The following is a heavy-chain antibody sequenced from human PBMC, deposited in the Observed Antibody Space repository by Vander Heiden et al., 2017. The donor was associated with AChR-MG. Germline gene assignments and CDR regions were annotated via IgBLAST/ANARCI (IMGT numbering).Heavy chain of an antibody. CDR3: ASASITMVRGGGNWFDP. Sequence: QVQLVQSGAEVKKPGASVKVYCKASGYTFPSPDNNWVRQATGQGLEWMGGRNPNSGNTAYAQKFQGRVSMTRNTSISTAYMELSSLRSEDTAVDYCASASITMVRGGGNWFDPWGQGTLVTVSS. D-gene: IGHD3-10*01. CDR2: RNPNSGNT. CDR1: GYTFPSPD. J-gene: IGHJ5*02. V-gene: IGHV1-8*01.